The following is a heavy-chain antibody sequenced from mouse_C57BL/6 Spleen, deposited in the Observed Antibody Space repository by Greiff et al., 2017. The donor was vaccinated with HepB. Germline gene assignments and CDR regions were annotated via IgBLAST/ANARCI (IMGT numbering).Heavy chain of an antibody. CDR3: ASDGELGLYFDY. D-gene: IGHD4-1*01. J-gene: IGHJ2*01. CDR1: GYSITSGYY. CDR2: ISYDGSN. V-gene: IGHV3-6*01. Sequence: EVKLQESGPGLVKPSQSLSLTCTVTGYSITSGYYWNWIRQFPGNKLVWMGYISYDGSNNYNPSLKNRISITPDTSKNQFFMKLNSVTTEDTATYYGASDGELGLYFDYWGQGTTLTVSS.